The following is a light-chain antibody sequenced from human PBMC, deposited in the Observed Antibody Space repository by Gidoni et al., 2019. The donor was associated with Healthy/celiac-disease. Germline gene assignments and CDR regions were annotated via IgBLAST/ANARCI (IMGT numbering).Light chain of an antibody. V-gene: IGKV1-9*01. Sequence: DIQLTQAPSFLSASVGDRVTITCRASQGISSYLAWYQQKPGKAPKLLIYAASTLQSGVPSRFSGSGSGTEFTLTTSSLQADDFATYYCQQLNSYPRTFGQGTKLEIK. CDR2: AAS. CDR1: QGISSY. J-gene: IGKJ2*01. CDR3: QQLNSYPRT.